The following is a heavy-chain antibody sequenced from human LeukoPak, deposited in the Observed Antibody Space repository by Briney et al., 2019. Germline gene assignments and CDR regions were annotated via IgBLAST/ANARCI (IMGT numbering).Heavy chain of an antibody. CDR1: GGAVRDSKY. V-gene: IGHV4-59*08. CDR3: ARQFKGLLDS. Sequence: SETLSLTCSVSGGAVRDSKYWTWIRKSPEKRLEWIGYISNGGSTEYNPSLKSRVTISLDTSKNQFSLKLISMTAADRAVYYCARQFKGLLDSWGQGTLSPSHQ. J-gene: IGHJ4*02. CDR2: ISNGGST.